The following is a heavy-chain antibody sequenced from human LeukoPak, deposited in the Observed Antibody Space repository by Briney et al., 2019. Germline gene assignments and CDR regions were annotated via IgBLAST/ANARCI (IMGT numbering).Heavy chain of an antibody. CDR1: GGSITSSTYY. CDR3: ARPYRSGSYVAFDI. J-gene: IGHJ3*02. CDR2: IYSSERS. Sequence: SETLSLTCAVSGGSITSSTYYWVWIRQPPGKGLEWVGSIYSSERSSYNPSLKSRVTISIDTSKNQFSLKLSSVTAADTAVYYCARPYRSGSYVAFDIWGQGTMVTVSS. V-gene: IGHV4-39*01. D-gene: IGHD1-26*01.